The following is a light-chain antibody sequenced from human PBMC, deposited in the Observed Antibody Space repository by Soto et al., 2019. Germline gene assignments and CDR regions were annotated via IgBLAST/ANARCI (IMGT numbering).Light chain of an antibody. J-gene: IGKJ4*01. Sequence: DIQLTQSPSFLSASVGDRVTITCRASQGISSYLAWYQQKPGKAPKLLIYAASTLQSGVPSRFRGSGSGTEFTLTISSLQPEDFATYYCQQLKSYPLPFGGGTKVDIK. V-gene: IGKV1-9*01. CDR3: QQLKSYPLP. CDR1: QGISSY. CDR2: AAS.